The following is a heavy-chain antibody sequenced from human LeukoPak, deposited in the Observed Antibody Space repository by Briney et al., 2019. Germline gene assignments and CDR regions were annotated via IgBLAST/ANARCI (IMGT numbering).Heavy chain of an antibody. CDR1: GGSFSGYY. CDR3: ARVKRDYGDYVWYFDL. CDR2: IYYSGST. Sequence: SETLSLTCAVYGGSFSGYYWSWIRQPPGKGLEWIGYIYYSGSTNYNPSLKSRVTISVDTPKNQFSLKLSSVTAADTAVYYCARVKRDYGDYVWYFDLWGRGTLATVSS. V-gene: IGHV4-59*01. D-gene: IGHD4-17*01. J-gene: IGHJ2*01.